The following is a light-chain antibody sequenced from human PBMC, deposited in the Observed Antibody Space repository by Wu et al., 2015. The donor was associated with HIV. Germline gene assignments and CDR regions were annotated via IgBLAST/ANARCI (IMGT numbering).Light chain of an antibody. CDR1: QSISSW. CDR2: AAS. J-gene: IGKJ1*01. CDR3: QQFYNSPQT. Sequence: DIQMTQSPSTLSASVGDRVTITCRASQSISSWLAWYQQKPGKAPKLLLYAASRLESGVPSRFSGSGSGTDYTLTISNLQPEDFATYYCQQFYNSPQTFGQGTRVDI. V-gene: IGKV1-NL1*01.